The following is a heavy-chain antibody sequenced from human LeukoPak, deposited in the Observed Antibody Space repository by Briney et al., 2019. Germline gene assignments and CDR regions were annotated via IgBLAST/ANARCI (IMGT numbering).Heavy chain of an antibody. D-gene: IGHD1-20*01. V-gene: IGHV3-48*02. Sequence: PGGSLRLSYAASGFTFSSCSMNWVRQAPGKGLEWVSYISGSGTTMYYADSVKGRFTISRDNAKNSLYLQMNSLRDEDTAVYYCARDGVNITGTTVNWFDPWGQGTLVTVSS. CDR3: ARDGVNITGTTVNWFDP. CDR2: ISGSGTTM. J-gene: IGHJ5*02. CDR1: GFTFSSCS.